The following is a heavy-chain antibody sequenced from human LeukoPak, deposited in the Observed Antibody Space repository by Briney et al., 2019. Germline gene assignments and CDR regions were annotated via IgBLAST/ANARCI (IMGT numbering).Heavy chain of an antibody. CDR3: TRSVGYCSGGSCLDFDY. Sequence: SETLSLTCTVSGGSISSYYWSWIRQPAGKGLEWIGRIYNSGSTNYNPSLKSRVTMSVDTSKNQFSLKLSSVTAADTAVYYCTRSVGYCSGGSCLDFDYWGQGTLVTVSS. V-gene: IGHV4-4*07. D-gene: IGHD2-15*01. J-gene: IGHJ4*02. CDR1: GGSISSYY. CDR2: IYNSGST.